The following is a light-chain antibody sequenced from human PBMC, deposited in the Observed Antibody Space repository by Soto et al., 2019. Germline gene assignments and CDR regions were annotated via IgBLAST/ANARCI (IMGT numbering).Light chain of an antibody. CDR1: QSVASN. J-gene: IGKJ2*01. V-gene: IGKV3-15*01. CDR2: GAS. CDR3: QQYHNWPPQYT. Sequence: EIVMTQSPASLSLSPGDGATLSCRASQSVASNVAWYQQQPGQGPRLLIHGASTRAVGVPARFSGSGSGTDFTLTINSLQSEDFAVYYCQQYHNWPPQYTFGQGTKLQIK.